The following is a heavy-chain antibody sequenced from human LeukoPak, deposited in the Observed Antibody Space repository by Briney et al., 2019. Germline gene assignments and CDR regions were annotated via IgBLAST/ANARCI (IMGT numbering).Heavy chain of an antibody. CDR3: AKVLYYYDSSGYYS. D-gene: IGHD3-22*01. CDR2: ISGSGGST. V-gene: IGHV3-23*01. CDR1: GFTFSSYA. Sequence: PGRSLRLSCAASGFTFSSYAMSWVRQAPGKGLEWVSAISGSGGSTYYADSVKGRFTISRDNSKNTLYLQMNSLRAEDTAVYYCAKVLYYYDSSGYYSWGQGTLVTVSS. J-gene: IGHJ4*02.